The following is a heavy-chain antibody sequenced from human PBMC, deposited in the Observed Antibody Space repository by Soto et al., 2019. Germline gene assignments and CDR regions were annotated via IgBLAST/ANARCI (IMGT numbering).Heavy chain of an antibody. CDR2: IYWDDDE. CDR3: AYSYYDSSGYYCPFDY. Sequence: QITLKESGPTLVKPTQTLTLTCTFSGFSLSTSGVGVGWIRQPPGKALEWLALIYWDDDERYSPSLKSRLTITKDTSKNQVVLTMTNMDPVDTATYYCAYSYYDSSGYYCPFDYWGQGTLVTVSS. J-gene: IGHJ4*02. D-gene: IGHD3-22*01. CDR1: GFSLSTSGVG. V-gene: IGHV2-5*02.